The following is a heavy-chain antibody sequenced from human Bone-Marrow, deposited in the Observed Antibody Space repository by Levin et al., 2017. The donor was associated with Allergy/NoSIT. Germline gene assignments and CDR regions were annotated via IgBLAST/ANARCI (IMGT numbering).Heavy chain of an antibody. D-gene: IGHD2-2*01. CDR2: IRSKAYGGTT. CDR3: RYCSSTSCYASGGYYYYYMDV. V-gene: IGHV3-49*04. J-gene: IGHJ6*03. Sequence: GGSLRLSCTASGFTFGDYAMSWVRQAPGKGLEWVGFIRSKAYGGTTEYAASVKGRFTISRDDSKSIAYLQINSLKTEDTAVYYCRYCSSTSCYASGGYYYYYMDVWGKGTTVTVSS. CDR1: GFTFGDYA.